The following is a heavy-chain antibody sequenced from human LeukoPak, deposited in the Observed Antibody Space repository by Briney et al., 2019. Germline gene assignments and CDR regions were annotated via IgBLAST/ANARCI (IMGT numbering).Heavy chain of an antibody. J-gene: IGHJ4*02. Sequence: PGGSLRLSCAASGFTFSDYNMNWVRQAPGKGLEWVSSISSSSTYIYYADSVKGRFTISRDNAKNSLYLQMNSLRAEDTAVYFCARDSSFDYWGQETLVTVSS. CDR1: GFTFSDYN. CDR3: ARDSSFDY. V-gene: IGHV3-21*01. CDR2: ISSSSTYI.